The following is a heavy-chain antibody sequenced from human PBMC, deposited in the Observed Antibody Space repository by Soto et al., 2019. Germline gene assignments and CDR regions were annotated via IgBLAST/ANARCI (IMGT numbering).Heavy chain of an antibody. CDR1: VVSFIGYF. D-gene: IGHD3-3*01. CDR3: ARKKRGNKYDGYYYLDMDV. CDR2: INHSGTT. J-gene: IGHJ6*04. Sequence: SDTLCRTCSVYVVSFIGYFCSLLLQSPGNGLEWIGEINHSGTTNYNPSLKSRVTMSVDTSKNQFSLNLSSVTAADTAVFYCARKKRGNKYDGYYYLDMDVWGEGTPVTVSS. V-gene: IGHV4-34*01.